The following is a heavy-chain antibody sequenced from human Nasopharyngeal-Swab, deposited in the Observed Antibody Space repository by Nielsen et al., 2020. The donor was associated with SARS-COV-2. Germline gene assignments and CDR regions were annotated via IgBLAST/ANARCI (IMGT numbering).Heavy chain of an antibody. V-gene: IGHV3-7*01. CDR1: GFPFRSDW. J-gene: IGHJ6*02. CDR2: IKQDGSEK. Sequence: SCASSGFPFRSDWMSWDRQAPGKGLEWVANIKQDGSEKYYVDSVKGRFTISRDNVKNSLYLPMNSLRAEDTAVYYCARQKSHATSHDYYGMDVWGQGTTVTVSS. CDR3: ARQKSHATSHDYYGMDV.